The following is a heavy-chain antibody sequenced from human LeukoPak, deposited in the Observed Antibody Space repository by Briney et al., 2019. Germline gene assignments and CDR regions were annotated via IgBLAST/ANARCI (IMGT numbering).Heavy chain of an antibody. CDR3: ARVTMIVVVIDAFDI. D-gene: IGHD3-22*01. Sequence: ASVKVSCKASGYTFTSYGISWVRQAPGQGLEWMGWISAYNGNTNYAQKPQGRVTMTTDTSTSTAYMELRSLRSDDTAVYYCARVTMIVVVIDAFDIWGQGTMVTVSS. CDR2: ISAYNGNT. V-gene: IGHV1-18*01. J-gene: IGHJ3*02. CDR1: GYTFTSYG.